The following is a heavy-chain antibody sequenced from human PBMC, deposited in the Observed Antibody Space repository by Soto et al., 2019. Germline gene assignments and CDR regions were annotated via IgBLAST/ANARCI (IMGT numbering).Heavy chain of an antibody. Sequence: QAGGSLRLSCAASGFTFSSYGMHWVRQAPGKGLEWVAVISYDGSNKYYADSVKGRFTISRDNSKNTLYLQMNSLRAEDTAVYYCASQYGDYQFDYWGQGTLVTVSS. J-gene: IGHJ4*02. CDR2: ISYDGSNK. CDR1: GFTFSSYG. V-gene: IGHV3-30*03. CDR3: ASQYGDYQFDY. D-gene: IGHD4-17*01.